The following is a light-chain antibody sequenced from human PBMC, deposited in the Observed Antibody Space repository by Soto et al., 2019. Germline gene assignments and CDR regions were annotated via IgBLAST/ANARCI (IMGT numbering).Light chain of an antibody. CDR2: KAS. J-gene: IGKJ1*01. CDR3: QHYNSYSEA. Sequence: DIHMTQSLSTISGSVGNIFTITCRASQTISSWLAWYQKKTGKAPKLLIYKASTLKSGVPSRFRGSGYGTEFTLTISSMQTDDFATYYCQHYNSYSEAFGQGTKVDIK. V-gene: IGKV1-5*03. CDR1: QTISSW.